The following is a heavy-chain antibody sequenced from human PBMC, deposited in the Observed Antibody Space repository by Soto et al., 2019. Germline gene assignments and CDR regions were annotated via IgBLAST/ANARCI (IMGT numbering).Heavy chain of an antibody. V-gene: IGHV4-30-2*01. J-gene: IGHJ4*02. D-gene: IGHD3-10*01. CDR1: GGSISSGGYS. CDR3: ARGYYYGSGSYYNFPRGYFDY. Sequence: PSETLSLTCAVSGGSISSGGYSWSWIRQPPGKGLEWIGYIYHSGSTYYNPSLKSRVTISVDTSKNQFSLKLSSVTAADTAVYYCARGYYYGSGSYYNFPRGYFDYWGQGTLDTVSS. CDR2: IYHSGST.